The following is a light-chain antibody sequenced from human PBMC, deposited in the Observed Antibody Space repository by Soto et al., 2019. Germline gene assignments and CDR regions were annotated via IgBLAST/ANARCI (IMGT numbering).Light chain of an antibody. CDR1: QSVSSN. CDR3: QQYNNWPLT. J-gene: IGKJ4*01. V-gene: IGKV3-15*01. Sequence: EIVMTQSPATLSVSPGERATLSCRASQSVSSNLAWYQQKPGQAPRLLIYGASTRATGIPARFSGSGSGTEFNLTISSLQSEDFAVYYCQQYNNWPLTFGGGNKVEIQ. CDR2: GAS.